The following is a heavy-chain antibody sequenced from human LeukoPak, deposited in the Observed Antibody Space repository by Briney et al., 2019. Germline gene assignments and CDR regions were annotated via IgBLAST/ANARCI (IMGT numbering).Heavy chain of an antibody. Sequence: SQTLSLTCTVSGGSISSGGYYWSWIRQHPGKGLEWIGYIYYSGSTYYNPSLKSRVTISVDTFKNQFSLKLSSVTAADTAVYYCARHGSGWYEYYFDYWGQGTLVTVSS. CDR1: GGSISSGGYY. V-gene: IGHV4-31*03. J-gene: IGHJ4*02. D-gene: IGHD6-19*01. CDR3: ARHGSGWYEYYFDY. CDR2: IYYSGST.